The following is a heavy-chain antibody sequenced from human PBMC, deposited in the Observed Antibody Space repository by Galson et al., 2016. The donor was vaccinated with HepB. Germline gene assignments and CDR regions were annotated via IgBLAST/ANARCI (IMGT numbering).Heavy chain of an antibody. J-gene: IGHJ2*01. CDR2: LYSGGGST. V-gene: IGHV3-53*01. D-gene: IGHD3-22*01. CDR3: ARVCVGSGFLPRGWYFDL. CDR1: GFTVSSSY. Sequence: SLRLSCAASGFTVSSSYISWVRQAPGKGLEWVSILYSGGGSTHYADSVKGRFAISRDNSKNTLYLHMNSLRDVDTAVYFCARVCVGSGFLPRGWYFDLWGRGTLVTVSS.